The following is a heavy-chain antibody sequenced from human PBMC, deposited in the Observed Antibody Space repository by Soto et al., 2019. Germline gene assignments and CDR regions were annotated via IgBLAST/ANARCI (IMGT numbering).Heavy chain of an antibody. CDR3: ARDYPNDFWSGYYRLGYYGMDV. CDR1: GGSFSGHY. D-gene: IGHD3-3*01. CDR2: INHSGST. V-gene: IGHV4-34*01. Sequence: SETLSLTCAVYGGSFSGHYWSWIRQPPGKGLEWIGEINHSGSTNYNPSLKSRVTISVDTSKNQFSLKLSSVTAADTAVYYCARDYPNDFWSGYYRLGYYGMDVWGQGTTVTV. J-gene: IGHJ6*02.